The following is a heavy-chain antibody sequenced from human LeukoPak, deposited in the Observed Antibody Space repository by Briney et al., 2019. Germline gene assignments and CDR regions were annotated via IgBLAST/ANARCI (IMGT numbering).Heavy chain of an antibody. V-gene: IGHV4-31*03. Sequence: SQTLSLTCTVSGGSISSGGYYWSWIRQHPGKGLEWIGYIYYSGSTHYNPSLKSRVTISVDTSKNQFSLKLSSVTAADTAVYYCARGRTGAEGSSSWSPRRLNWYFDLWGRGTLVTVSS. CDR3: ARGRTGAEGSSSWSPRRLNWYFDL. CDR2: IYYSGST. D-gene: IGHD6-13*01. CDR1: GGSISSGGYY. J-gene: IGHJ2*01.